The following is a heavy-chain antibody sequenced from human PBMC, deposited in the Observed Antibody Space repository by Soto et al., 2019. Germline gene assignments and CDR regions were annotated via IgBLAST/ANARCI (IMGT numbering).Heavy chain of an antibody. J-gene: IGHJ5*02. Sequence: ASVKVSCKASGYTFTSYGISGVRQAPGQGLEWMGWISAYNGNTNYAQKLQGRVTMTTDTSTSTAYMELRSLRSDDTAVYYCARDIAAAGTGFDPWGQGTLVPVSS. D-gene: IGHD6-13*01. CDR1: GYTFTSYG. CDR2: ISAYNGNT. V-gene: IGHV1-18*04. CDR3: ARDIAAAGTGFDP.